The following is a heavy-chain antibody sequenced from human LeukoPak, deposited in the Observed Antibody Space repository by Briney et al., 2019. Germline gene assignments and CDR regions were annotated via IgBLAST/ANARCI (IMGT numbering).Heavy chain of an antibody. J-gene: IGHJ6*02. CDR1: GYTFTSYA. CDR3: ARDRLRYFDWTQTYYYYGMDV. V-gene: IGHV1-2*04. Sequence: ASVKVSCKASGYTFTSYAMNWVRQAPGQGLEWMGWINPNSGGTNYAQKFQGWVTMTRDTSISTAYMELSRLRSDDTAVYYCARDRLRYFDWTQTYYYYGMDVWGQGTTVTVSS. D-gene: IGHD3-9*01. CDR2: INPNSGGT.